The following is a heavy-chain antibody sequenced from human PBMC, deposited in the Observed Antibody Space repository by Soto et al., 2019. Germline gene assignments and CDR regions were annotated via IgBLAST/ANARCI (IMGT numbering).Heavy chain of an antibody. V-gene: IGHV1-2*04. CDR2: VDPNGGGS. Sequence: ASVKVSCKTSGYSFTDYKLHWVRQAPGQGLEWMGWVDPNGGGSNSAQKFQGSVTMTWDTSITTAYLDLTSLRVEDTALYYCAKDRDSSGWLGFDYWGQGTLVTVSS. D-gene: IGHD6-19*01. J-gene: IGHJ4*02. CDR3: AKDRDSSGWLGFDY. CDR1: GYSFTDYK.